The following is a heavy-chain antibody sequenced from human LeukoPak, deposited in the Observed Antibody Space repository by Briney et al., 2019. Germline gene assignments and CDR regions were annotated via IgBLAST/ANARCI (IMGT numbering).Heavy chain of an antibody. J-gene: IGHJ4*02. CDR2: LKEDGAEK. V-gene: IGHV3-7*05. CDR3: ARRGDSGSLDH. D-gene: IGHD6-6*01. CDR1: GFTFSTYW. Sequence: GGSLRLSCVASGFTFSTYWMSWVRQAPGKGLEWVANLKEDGAEKYYVDSVKGRFTISRDNVKNSLYLQMNNLRVEDTAVYYCARRGDSGSLDHWGQGTLVTVSS.